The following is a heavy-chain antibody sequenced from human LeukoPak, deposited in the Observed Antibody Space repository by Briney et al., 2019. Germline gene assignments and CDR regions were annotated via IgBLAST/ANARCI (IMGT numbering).Heavy chain of an antibody. CDR2: IYPGDSDT. V-gene: IGHV5-51*01. J-gene: IGHJ6*03. CDR1: GYSFTNYW. Sequence: GESLKISCKASGYSFTNYWIGWVRQMPGKGLEWMGIIYPGDSDTRCSPSFQGQVTISADKSITTGYLQWSSLKASDTAMYYCARLASYYYYYMDVWGKGTTVTVSS. CDR3: ARLASYYYYYMDV.